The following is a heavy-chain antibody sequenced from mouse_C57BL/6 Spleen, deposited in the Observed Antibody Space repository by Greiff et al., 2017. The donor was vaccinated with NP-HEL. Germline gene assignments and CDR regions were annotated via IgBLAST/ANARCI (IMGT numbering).Heavy chain of an antibody. V-gene: IGHV1-82*01. Sequence: QVQLQQSGPELVKPGASVKISCKASGYAFSSSWMNWVKQRPGKGLEWIGRIYPGDGDTNYNGKFKGKATLTADKSSSTAYMQLSSLTSEYSAVYFCARECNLYYFDYWGQGTTLTVSS. CDR2: IYPGDGDT. D-gene: IGHD2-1*01. CDR1: GYAFSSSW. CDR3: ARECNLYYFDY. J-gene: IGHJ2*01.